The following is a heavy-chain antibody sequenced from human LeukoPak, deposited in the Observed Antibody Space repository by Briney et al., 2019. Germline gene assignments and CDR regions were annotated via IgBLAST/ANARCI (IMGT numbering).Heavy chain of an antibody. Sequence: PGGSLRLSCAASGFTFSSHSMNWVRQAPGKGLEWVSYIISSSSTIYYADSVKGRFTISRDNAKNSLYLQMNSLRADDTAVYYCARAVDHGSGSPRMDVWGNGTTVTVSS. V-gene: IGHV3-48*01. CDR1: GFTFSSHS. J-gene: IGHJ6*04. D-gene: IGHD3-10*01. CDR3: ARAVDHGSGSPRMDV. CDR2: IISSSSTI.